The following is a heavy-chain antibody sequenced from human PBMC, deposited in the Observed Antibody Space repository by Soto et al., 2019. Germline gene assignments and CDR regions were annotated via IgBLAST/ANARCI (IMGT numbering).Heavy chain of an antibody. J-gene: IGHJ3*02. CDR3: ARATRLRGFDI. CDR1: GYTFTSYY. CDR2: INPSGGST. V-gene: IGHV1-46*01. Sequence: ASVKVSCKASGYTFTSYYMHWVRQAPGQGLEWMGIINPSGGSTSYAQKFQGRVTMTRDTSTSTVYMELNSLRSEDTAVYYCARATRLRGFDIWGQGTLVTVSS. D-gene: IGHD4-17*01.